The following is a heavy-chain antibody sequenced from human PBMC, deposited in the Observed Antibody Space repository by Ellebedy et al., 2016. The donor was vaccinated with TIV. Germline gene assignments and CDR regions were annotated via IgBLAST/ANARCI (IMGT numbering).Heavy chain of an antibody. D-gene: IGHD4-17*01. V-gene: IGHV1-8*01. J-gene: IGHJ4*02. CDR3: AITVTTWGYYFDY. CDR1: GYTLTELS. Sequence: ASVKVSCXVSGYTLTELSMHWVRQATGQGLEWMGWMNPNSGNTGYAQKFQGRVTMTRNTSISTAYMELSSLRSEDTAVYYCAITVTTWGYYFDYWGQGTLVTVSS. CDR2: MNPNSGNT.